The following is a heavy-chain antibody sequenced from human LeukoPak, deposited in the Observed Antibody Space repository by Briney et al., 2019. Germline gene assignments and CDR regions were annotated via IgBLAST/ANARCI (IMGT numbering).Heavy chain of an antibody. CDR3: AREWFTMGSPGHWFDP. J-gene: IGHJ5*02. CDR1: GGSISSYY. D-gene: IGHD3-10*01. V-gene: IGHV4-4*07. CDR2: IYTSGST. Sequence: PSETLSLTCTVSGGSISSYYWSWIRQPAGKGLEWIGRIYTSGSTNYNPSLKSRVTMSVDTSKNQFSLKLSSVTAADTAVYYCAREWFTMGSPGHWFDPWGQGTLVTVSS.